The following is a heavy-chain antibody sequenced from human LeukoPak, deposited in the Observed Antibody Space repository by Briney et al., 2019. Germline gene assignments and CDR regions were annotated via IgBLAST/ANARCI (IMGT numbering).Heavy chain of an antibody. V-gene: IGHV3-23*01. CDR1: GITLSNYA. CDR2: ISGSAGGT. Sequence: GGSHRLSCVVSGITLSNYAMSWVRQAPGKGLEWVSGISGSAGGTNYADSVKGRFTISRDNSMNTMYLQMNSLRAEDTAVYFCAKRGIVIRGLLIIGFHKEAYYFDSWGQGILVTVSS. J-gene: IGHJ4*02. CDR3: AKRGIVIRGLLIIGFHKEAYYFDS. D-gene: IGHD3-10*01.